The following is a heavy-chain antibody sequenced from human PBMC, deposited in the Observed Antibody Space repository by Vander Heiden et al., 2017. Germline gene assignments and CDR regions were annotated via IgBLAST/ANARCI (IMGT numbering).Heavy chain of an antibody. V-gene: IGHV3-30*01. Sequence: VQLVESGGGVVRPGRSLRLSCAASGFTFSGYAMDWVRQAPGKGLEWVAVISYDGSNKYYADSVKGRVTISRDNSKNTRYLQMNSRRAEGTAVYYCAREYYDFWSGRHFDYWGQGTLVTLAS. D-gene: IGHD3-3*01. CDR3: AREYYDFWSGRHFDY. J-gene: IGHJ4*02. CDR1: GFTFSGYA. CDR2: ISYDGSNK.